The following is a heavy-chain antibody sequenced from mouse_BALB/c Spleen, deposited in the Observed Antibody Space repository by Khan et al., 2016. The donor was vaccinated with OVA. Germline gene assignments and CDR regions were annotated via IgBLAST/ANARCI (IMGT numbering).Heavy chain of an antibody. CDR2: IWSGGNT. J-gene: IGHJ3*01. D-gene: IGHD2-14*01. V-gene: IGHV2-2*01. CDR3: ASNPYMYDFNS. Sequence: QVQLKQSGPGLVQPSQSLSITCTVSGFSLTTYGVHWVRQSPGKGLEWLGLIWSGGNTDYNAAFISRLSITKDNSKSQVFFKMNSLQADDTAMYYCASNPYMYDFNSWGQGTLVTVSA. CDR1: GFSLTTYG.